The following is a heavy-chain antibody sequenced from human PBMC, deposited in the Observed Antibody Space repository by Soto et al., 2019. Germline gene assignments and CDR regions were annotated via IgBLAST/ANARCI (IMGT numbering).Heavy chain of an antibody. CDR2: IYTSGST. CDR1: GGSISSYY. V-gene: IGHV4-4*07. Sequence: TSETLSLTCTVSGGSISSYYWSWIRQPAGKGLEWIGRIYTSGSTNYNPSLKSRVTMSVDTSKNQFSLKLSSVTAADTAVYYCARDLARYCTNGVCRSNWFDPWGQGTLVTVSS. D-gene: IGHD2-8*01. CDR3: ARDLARYCTNGVCRSNWFDP. J-gene: IGHJ5*02.